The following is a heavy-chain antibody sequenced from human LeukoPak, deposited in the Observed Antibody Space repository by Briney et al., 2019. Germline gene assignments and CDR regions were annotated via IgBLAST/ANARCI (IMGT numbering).Heavy chain of an antibody. CDR3: AREDIVGATKFDY. V-gene: IGHV3-64*01. D-gene: IGHD1-26*01. CDR2: ISSNGGST. J-gene: IGHJ4*02. CDR1: GFTFSSYW. Sequence: GGSLRLSCAASGFTFSSYWMHWVRQAPGKGLEYVSAISSNGGSTYYANSVKGRFTISRDNSKNTLYLQMGSLRAEDMAVYYCAREDIVGATKFDYWGQGTLVTVSS.